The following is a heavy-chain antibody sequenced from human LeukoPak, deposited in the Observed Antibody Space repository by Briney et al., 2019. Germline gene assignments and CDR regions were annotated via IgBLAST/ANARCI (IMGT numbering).Heavy chain of an antibody. CDR3: TTDLGVAGLLDY. J-gene: IGHJ4*02. CDR1: GFTFSSYG. Sequence: PGRSLRLSCAASGFTFSSYGMHWVRQAPGKGLEWVAVIWYDGSNKYYADSVKGRFTISRDNSKNTLYLQMNSLKTEDTAVYYCTTDLGVAGLLDYWGQGTLVTVSS. CDR2: IWYDGSNK. D-gene: IGHD6-19*01. V-gene: IGHV3-33*01.